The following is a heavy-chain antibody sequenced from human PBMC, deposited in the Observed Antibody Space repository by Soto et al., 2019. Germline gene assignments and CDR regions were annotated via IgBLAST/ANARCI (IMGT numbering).Heavy chain of an antibody. V-gene: IGHV1-69*02. CDR3: STSFSSSSRPFDY. J-gene: IGHJ4*02. D-gene: IGHD1-26*01. Sequence: QVQLVQSGAEVKKPGSSVKVSCKASGDTFNFYTINWVRQAPGLGLEWMGRFNPILSFSNSALKFQGRVTFTSHTSTCTAYMVLSSLRSEDTAIHYCSTSFSSSSRPFDYWGQGALVTVSS. CDR1: GDTFNFYT. CDR2: FNPILSFS.